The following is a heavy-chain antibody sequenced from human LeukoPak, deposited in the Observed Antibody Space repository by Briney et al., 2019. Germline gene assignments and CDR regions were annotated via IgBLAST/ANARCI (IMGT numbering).Heavy chain of an antibody. CDR3: ARDLKGHYDYGMDV. Sequence: GGTLRLSCAASEFTFSNYWMTWVRQAPGKGLDWVANIKQDGSEKYYVDSVKGRFIISRDNTKNSLYLQMNSLRAEDTAVYYCARDLKGHYDYGMDVWGQETTVTVSS. D-gene: IGHD3-3*01. CDR1: EFTFSNYW. CDR2: IKQDGSEK. V-gene: IGHV3-7*01. J-gene: IGHJ6*02.